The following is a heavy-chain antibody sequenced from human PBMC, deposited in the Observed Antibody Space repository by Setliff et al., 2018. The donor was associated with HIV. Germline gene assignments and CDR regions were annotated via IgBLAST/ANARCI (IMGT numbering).Heavy chain of an antibody. CDR3: ARVVPFAPYYNFWSGYSAPKDYFDY. CDR1: GYSISSGYY. D-gene: IGHD3-3*01. CDR2: IYHSGST. Sequence: SETLSLTCTVSGYSISSGYYWGWIRQPPGKGLEWIGRIYHSGSTYYNPSLKSRVTISVETSKNKFSRKISSVTAADPAVYYCARVVPFAPYYNFWSGYSAPKDYFDYWGQGTLVTVSS. V-gene: IGHV4-38-2*02. J-gene: IGHJ4*02.